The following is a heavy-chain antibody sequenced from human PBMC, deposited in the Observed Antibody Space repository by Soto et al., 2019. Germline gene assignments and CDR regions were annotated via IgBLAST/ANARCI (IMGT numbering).Heavy chain of an antibody. Sequence: SVKVSCKASGGTFSSYAISWVRQAPGQGLEWMGGIIPIFGTANYAQKFQGRVTITADESTSTAYMELSSLRSEDTAVYYCARESGYYDILTGYYKPYYYYGMDVWGQGTTVTV. CDR3: ARESGYYDILTGYYKPYYYYGMDV. CDR2: IIPIFGTA. V-gene: IGHV1-69*13. CDR1: GGTFSSYA. J-gene: IGHJ6*02. D-gene: IGHD3-9*01.